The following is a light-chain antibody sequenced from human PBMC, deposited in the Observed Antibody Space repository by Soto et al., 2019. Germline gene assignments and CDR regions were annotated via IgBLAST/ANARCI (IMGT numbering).Light chain of an antibody. J-gene: IGKJ1*01. CDR3: QQYDTSPRT. Sequence: EIVLTQSPCTVSFSPVERATLSCRASQSLSSNYLAWHQQKTGQAPRLLIYGASSRATGIPDRFSGSGSGTDFTLTITRLEPEDFAVYYCQQYDTSPRTFGQGTKVDIK. V-gene: IGKV3-20*01. CDR1: QSLSSNY. CDR2: GAS.